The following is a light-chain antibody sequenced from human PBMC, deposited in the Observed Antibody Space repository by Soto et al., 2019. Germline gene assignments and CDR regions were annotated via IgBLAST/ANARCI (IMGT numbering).Light chain of an antibody. J-gene: IGLJ2*01. CDR2: EGS. CDR3: CSYAGSRPV. CDR1: SSDVGSYNL. V-gene: IGLV2-23*01. Sequence: QPVLTQPASVSGSPGQSITISCTGTSSDVGSYNLVSWYQQHPGKAPKLMIYEGSKRPSGVSNRFSGSKSGNTASLTISGLQAEDEADYYCCSYAGSRPVFGGGTKVTVL.